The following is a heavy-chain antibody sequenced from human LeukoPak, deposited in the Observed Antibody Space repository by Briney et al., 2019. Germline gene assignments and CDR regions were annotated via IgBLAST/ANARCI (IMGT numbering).Heavy chain of an antibody. CDR3: AKVGGYDSSGYCYKCCAFDI. J-gene: IGHJ3*02. CDR1: GFTFSSYA. V-gene: IGHV3-23*01. D-gene: IGHD3-22*01. CDR2: ISGSGGST. Sequence: PGGSLRLSCAASGFTFSSYAMSWVRQAPGKGLEWVSAISGSGGSTYYADSVKGRFTISRDNSKNTLYLQMNSLKAEDTAVYYCAKVGGYDSSGYCYKCCAFDIWGQGTMVTVSS.